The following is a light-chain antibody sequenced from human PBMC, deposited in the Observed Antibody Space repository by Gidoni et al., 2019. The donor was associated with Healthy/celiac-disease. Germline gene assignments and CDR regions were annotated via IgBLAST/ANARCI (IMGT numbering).Light chain of an antibody. CDR1: SSDVGGYNY. CDR2: EVS. Sequence: QSALTKPPSASGSTGQSVTISCTGTSSDVGGYNYVSWYPQHPGKAPKLMIYEVSKRPSGVPDRFSGSKSGNTAFLTVSGLQAEDEAEYYCSSYAGSNNVVFGGGTKLTVL. J-gene: IGLJ2*01. V-gene: IGLV2-8*01. CDR3: SSYAGSNNVV.